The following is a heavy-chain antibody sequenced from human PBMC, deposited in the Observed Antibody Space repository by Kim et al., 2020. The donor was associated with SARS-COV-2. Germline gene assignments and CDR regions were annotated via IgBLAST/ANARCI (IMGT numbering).Heavy chain of an antibody. CDR3: ARGPKATKYNWNYVSEYQADY. Sequence: ASVKVSCKASGYTFTSYYMHWVRQAPGQGLEWMGIINPSGGSTSYAQKFQGRVTMTRDTSTSTVYMELSSLRSEDTAVYYCARGPKATKYNWNYVSEYQADYWGQGTLVTVSS. J-gene: IGHJ4*02. CDR1: GYTFTSYY. CDR2: INPSGGST. D-gene: IGHD1-7*01. V-gene: IGHV1-46*01.